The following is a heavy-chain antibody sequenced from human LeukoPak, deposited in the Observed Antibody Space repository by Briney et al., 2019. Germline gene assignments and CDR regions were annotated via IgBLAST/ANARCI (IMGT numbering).Heavy chain of an antibody. Sequence: GGSLRLSCAASGFTFSDYYMSWIRQAPGKGLEWVSYISSSGSTIYYADSVKGRFTISRDNAKNSLYLQMNSLRAKDTAVYYCARTYGAQSNYYYYGMDVWGQGTTVTVSS. CDR2: ISSSGSTI. V-gene: IGHV3-11*01. J-gene: IGHJ6*02. D-gene: IGHD4-17*01. CDR1: GFTFSDYY. CDR3: ARTYGAQSNYYYYGMDV.